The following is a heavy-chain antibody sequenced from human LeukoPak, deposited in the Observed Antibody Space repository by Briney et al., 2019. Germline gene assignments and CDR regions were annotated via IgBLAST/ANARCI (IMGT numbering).Heavy chain of an antibody. CDR1: GGTFSSYA. CDR3: AGGLWFGEFYYYYYYMDV. V-gene: IGHV1-69*13. D-gene: IGHD3-10*01. J-gene: IGHJ6*03. CDR2: IIPIFGTA. Sequence: SVKVSCKASGGTFSSYAISWVRQAPGQGLEWMGGIIPIFGTANYAQKFQGRVTITADESTRTAYMELRSLRSEDTAVYYCAGGLWFGEFYYYYYYMDVWGKGTTVTVSS.